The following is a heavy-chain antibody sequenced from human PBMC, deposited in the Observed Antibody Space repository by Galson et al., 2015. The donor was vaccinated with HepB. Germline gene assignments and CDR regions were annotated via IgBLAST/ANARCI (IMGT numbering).Heavy chain of an antibody. CDR3: ARVIPLYSGSYYRGFDY. J-gene: IGHJ4*02. CDR1: GYTFTGYY. Sequence: SVKVSCKASGYTFTGYYMHWVRQAPGQGLEWMGWINPNSGGTNYAQKFQGRVTMTRDTSISTAYMELSRLRSDDTAVYYCARVIPLYSGSYYRGFDYWGQGTLVTVSS. V-gene: IGHV1-2*02. D-gene: IGHD1-26*01. CDR2: INPNSGGT.